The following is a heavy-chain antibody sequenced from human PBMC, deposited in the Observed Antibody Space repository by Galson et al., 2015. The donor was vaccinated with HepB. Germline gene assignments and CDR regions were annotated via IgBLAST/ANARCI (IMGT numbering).Heavy chain of an antibody. CDR3: ARDVQYQLPHFDY. Sequence: SLRLSCAASGFTFSSYAMHWVRQAPGKGLEWVAVISYDGSNKYYADSVKGRFTISRDNSKNTLYLQMNSLRAEDTAVYYCARDVQYQLPHFDYWGQGTLVTVSS. J-gene: IGHJ4*02. CDR2: ISYDGSNK. V-gene: IGHV3-30-3*01. CDR1: GFTFSSYA. D-gene: IGHD2-2*01.